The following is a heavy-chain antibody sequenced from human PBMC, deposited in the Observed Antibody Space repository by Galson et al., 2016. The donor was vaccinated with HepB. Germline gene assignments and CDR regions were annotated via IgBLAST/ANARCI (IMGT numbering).Heavy chain of an antibody. J-gene: IGHJ5*02. CDR1: GFTFSVYW. CDR2: IKEDGSEK. CDR3: ARDDLVVGRFDP. V-gene: IGHV3-7*01. D-gene: IGHD2-15*01. Sequence: SLRLSCAASGFTFSVYWMSWVRQAPGKGLEWVANIKEDGSEKYYVDSVKGRFTISRDTAKNSLYLQMNSLGVGDTAVYYCARDDLVVGRFDPWGQGTLVTVSS.